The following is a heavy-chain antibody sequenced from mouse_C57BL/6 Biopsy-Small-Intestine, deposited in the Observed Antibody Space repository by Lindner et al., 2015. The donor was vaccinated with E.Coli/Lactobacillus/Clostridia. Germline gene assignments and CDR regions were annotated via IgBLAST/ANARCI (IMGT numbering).Heavy chain of an antibody. CDR1: GYTFTTYG. CDR3: VRESENTVTKVIYFHH. D-gene: IGHD1-3*01. J-gene: IGHJ2*01. V-gene: IGHV1-20*01. Sequence: SVKVSCKASGYTFTTYGISWVRQAPGQGLEWMGWISAYTGDTIYTQNLQGRVTMTRDTSTTTAYMELTSLRSDDTAVYYCVRESENTVTKVIYFHHWGQGTLVTVSS. CDR2: ISAYTGDT.